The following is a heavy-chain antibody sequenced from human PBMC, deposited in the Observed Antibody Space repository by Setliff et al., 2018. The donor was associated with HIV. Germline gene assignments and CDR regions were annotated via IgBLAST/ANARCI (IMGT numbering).Heavy chain of an antibody. CDR2: IIPIFGTA. J-gene: IGHJ4*02. CDR1: GGTFSNYA. Sequence: GASVKVSCKASGGTFSNYAISWVRQAPGQGLEWMGGIIPIFGTANYAQKFQGRVTITADESTNTAYMELSSLGSEDTAVYYCALGYCSVGSCYSVDFDYWGQGTLVTVS. CDR3: ALGYCSVGSCYSVDFDY. D-gene: IGHD2-15*01. V-gene: IGHV1-69*13.